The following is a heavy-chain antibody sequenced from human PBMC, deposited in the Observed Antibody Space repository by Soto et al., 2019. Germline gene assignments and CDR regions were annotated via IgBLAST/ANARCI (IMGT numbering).Heavy chain of an antibody. Sequence: GSLRLSCAASGFTFDDYGMSWVRQAPGKGLEWVSGINWNGGSTGYADSVKGRFIISRDNAKNSLYLQMNSLRAEDTALYYCARALGTQWGGDAFDIWGQGTMVTVSS. D-gene: IGHD1-26*01. CDR3: ARALGTQWGGDAFDI. CDR2: INWNGGST. J-gene: IGHJ3*02. CDR1: GFTFDDYG. V-gene: IGHV3-20*04.